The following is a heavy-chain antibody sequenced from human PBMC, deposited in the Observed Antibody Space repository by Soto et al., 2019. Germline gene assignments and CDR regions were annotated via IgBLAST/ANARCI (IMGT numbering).Heavy chain of an antibody. CDR1: SGSFSGYY. Sequence: PSETLSLTCSIYSGSFSGYYWSWIRQPPGKGLEWIGEISQSGNTNYSPSLKSRVPISIDTSKEQFSLNLASVSAADTAVYYCARAPKVSGSSQTRPDFWGQGTLVTVSS. V-gene: IGHV4-34*01. D-gene: IGHD6-6*01. J-gene: IGHJ4*02. CDR2: ISQSGNT. CDR3: ARAPKVSGSSQTRPDF.